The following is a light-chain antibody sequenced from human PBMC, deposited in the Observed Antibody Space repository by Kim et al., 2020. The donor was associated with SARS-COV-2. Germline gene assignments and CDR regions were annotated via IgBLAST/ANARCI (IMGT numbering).Light chain of an antibody. CDR3: SSYTSRHTLL. V-gene: IGLV2-14*03. J-gene: IGLJ2*01. CDR1: SRDIGGYNY. Sequence: QSALTQPASVSGSPGQSITISCTGTSRDIGGYNYVCWYQQHPGKAPKLMVYDVSQRPSGVSSRFSGSKSGNTASLTISGLHPEDEADYYCSSYTSRHTLLFGGGTKVTVL. CDR2: DVS.